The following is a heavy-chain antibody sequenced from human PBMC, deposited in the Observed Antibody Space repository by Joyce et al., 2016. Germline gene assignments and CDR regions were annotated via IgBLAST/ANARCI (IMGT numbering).Heavy chain of an antibody. V-gene: IGHV4-4*02. Sequence: QVQLQESGPGLMKPSGTLSLTCAVSGGSISSTNWWTWVRQSPEKRLEWIGEIYHRGIINYNPSHKSRITKSIDKTKSQVYLNVTSVTAADTAVYYCASAGITGTLPDSWGQGTLVTVSS. CDR2: IYHRGII. D-gene: IGHD1/OR15-1a*01. CDR1: GGSISSTNW. J-gene: IGHJ5*01. CDR3: ASAGITGTLPDS.